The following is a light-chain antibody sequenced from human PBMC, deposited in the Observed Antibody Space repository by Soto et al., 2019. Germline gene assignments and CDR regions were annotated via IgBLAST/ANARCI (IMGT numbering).Light chain of an antibody. Sequence: EIVLTQSPGTLSLSPGERATLSCRASQSVSSSYLVWYQQRPGQAPRLLIYGASNRATGIPDRFSGSGSGTDFTLTISRLEPEDFAVYFCQQYGNSPLTFGGGTKVDIK. J-gene: IGKJ4*01. V-gene: IGKV3-20*01. CDR1: QSVSSSY. CDR2: GAS. CDR3: QQYGNSPLT.